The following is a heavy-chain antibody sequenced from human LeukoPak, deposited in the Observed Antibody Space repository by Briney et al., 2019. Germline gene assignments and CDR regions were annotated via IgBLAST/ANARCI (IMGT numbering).Heavy chain of an antibody. CDR3: AKDGRTYYYGSGSYFGWFDP. CDR2: ISGSGDIT. D-gene: IGHD3-10*01. J-gene: IGHJ5*02. Sequence: SGGSLRLSCAASGFTFSSYAMSWVRQAPGKGLEWVSSISGSGDITYSADSVKGRFTISRDNSKNTVYLQMNSLRVEDTAVYYCAKDGRTYYYGSGSYFGWFDPWGQGTLSPSPQ. V-gene: IGHV3-23*01. CDR1: GFTFSSYA.